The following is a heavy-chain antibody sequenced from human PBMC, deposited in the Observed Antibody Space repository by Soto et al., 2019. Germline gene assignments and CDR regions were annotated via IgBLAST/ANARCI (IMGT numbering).Heavy chain of an antibody. CDR1: GFTLSDHY. CDR2: TRSRPKGYTT. J-gene: IGHJ3*02. V-gene: IGHV3-72*01. Sequence: EVQLVESGGGLVQPGGSLRLSCAASGFTLSDHYMDWVRQAPGKGLEWVGRTRSRPKGYTTEYAASVKGRFTISRDDSTNSLYLQMNDVKTDDTAIYYCARGLNGFDIWGQGTMVTVSS. CDR3: ARGLNGFDI. D-gene: IGHD2-8*01.